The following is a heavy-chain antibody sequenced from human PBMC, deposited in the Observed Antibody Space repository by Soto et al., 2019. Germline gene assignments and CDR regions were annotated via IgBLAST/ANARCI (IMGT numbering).Heavy chain of an antibody. CDR2: INWNSGSI. V-gene: IGHV3-9*01. CDR1: GFTFDDYA. CDR3: AKDFYSDYYSCWFER. D-gene: IGHD2-21*01. J-gene: IGHJ5*02. Sequence: EVQLVESGGGLVQPGRSLRLSCAASGFTFDDYAMHWVRQVPGKGLEWVSGINWNSGSIGYADSVKGRFTISRDNAKDSLYLQMNRLRTEDTALYYCAKDFYSDYYSCWFERWGQGSMFNVSP.